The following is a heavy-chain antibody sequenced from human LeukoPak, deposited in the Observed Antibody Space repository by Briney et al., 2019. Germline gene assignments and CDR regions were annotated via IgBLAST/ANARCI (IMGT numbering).Heavy chain of an antibody. Sequence: GGSLRLSCAASGFTFSSYWMSWVRQAPGKGLEWVANIKQDGSEKYYVDSVKGRFTISRDNAKNSLYLQMNSLRAEDTAVYYCARDPGGYYYDSYGTDVWGQGTTVTVSS. D-gene: IGHD3-22*01. V-gene: IGHV3-7*01. CDR2: IKQDGSEK. CDR3: ARDPGGYYYDSYGTDV. J-gene: IGHJ6*02. CDR1: GFTFSSYW.